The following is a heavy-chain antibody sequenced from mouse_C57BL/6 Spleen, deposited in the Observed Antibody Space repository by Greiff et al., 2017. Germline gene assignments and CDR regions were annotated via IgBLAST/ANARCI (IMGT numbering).Heavy chain of an antibody. D-gene: IGHD2-12*01. CDR3: ASLLLRRRGDLDF. CDR2: INPSTGGT. CDR1: GYSFTGYY. Sequence: EVQLQQSGPELVKPGASVKISCKASGYSFTGYYMNWVKQSPEKSLEWIGEINPSTGGTTYNQKFKAKATLTVDKSSSTAYMQLKILTSEDSAVYYWASLLLRRRGDLDFWGTGTTVTVSS. V-gene: IGHV1-42*01. J-gene: IGHJ1*03.